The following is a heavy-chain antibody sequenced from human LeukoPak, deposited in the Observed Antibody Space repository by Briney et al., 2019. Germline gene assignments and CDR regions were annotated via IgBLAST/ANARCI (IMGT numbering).Heavy chain of an antibody. J-gene: IGHJ4*02. CDR3: ARRLLLPGLTDFFDY. Sequence: GGSLRLSCAASGFTFSRHSMSWVRQAPGEGLEWVSAISPSGDSTSYPDSVKGRFTISRDNSRNTLYLQMNSLTAEDTAIYYCARRLLLPGLTDFFDYRGQGTLVTVSS. V-gene: IGHV3-23*01. CDR1: GFTFSRHS. D-gene: IGHD5-18*01. CDR2: ISPSGDST.